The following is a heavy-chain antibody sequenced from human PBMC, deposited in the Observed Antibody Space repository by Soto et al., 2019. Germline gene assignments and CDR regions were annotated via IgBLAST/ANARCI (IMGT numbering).Heavy chain of an antibody. J-gene: IGHJ3*02. CDR1: GGSISSSSYY. D-gene: IGHD1-1*01. V-gene: IGHV4-39*01. CDR3: ASESTGTTLGAFDN. CDR2: IYYSGST. Sequence: SETLSLTCTVSGGSISSSSYYWGWIRQPPGKGLEWIGGIYYSGSTYYNPSLKSRVTISVDTSKNQFSLKLSSVTAADTAVYYCASESTGTTLGAFDNWGQGTMVTVSS.